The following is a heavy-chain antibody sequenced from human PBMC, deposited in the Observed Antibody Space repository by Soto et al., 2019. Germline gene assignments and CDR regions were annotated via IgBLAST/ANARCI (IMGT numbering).Heavy chain of an antibody. CDR1: GFTFRNYG. CDR2: VWYGGTNK. J-gene: IGHJ6*02. Sequence: QVQLVESGGGVVQPGGSLRLSCAASGFTFRNYGLHWVRQSPGKGLEWVAVVWYGGTNKYYADSVKGRFIIYRDNSKNTLYLQMNSLTAEDTAVYYCGRASDTGTVTRGGMDVWGQGTTVTVSS. CDR3: GRASDTGTVTRGGMDV. D-gene: IGHD4-17*01. V-gene: IGHV3-33*01.